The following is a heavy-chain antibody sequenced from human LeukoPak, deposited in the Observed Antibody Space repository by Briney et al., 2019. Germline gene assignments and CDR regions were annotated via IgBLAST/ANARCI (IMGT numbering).Heavy chain of an antibody. CDR1: GYTFTSNY. Sequence: ASVKVSCRASGYTFTSNYIHWVRQAPGQGLEWMGMIYPRDGSTSYAQKFQGRVTVTRDTSTSTVHMELSGLRSEDTAVYYCARDREGFDYWGQGTLVTVSS. CDR3: ARDREGFDY. V-gene: IGHV1-46*01. J-gene: IGHJ4*02. CDR2: IYPRDGST.